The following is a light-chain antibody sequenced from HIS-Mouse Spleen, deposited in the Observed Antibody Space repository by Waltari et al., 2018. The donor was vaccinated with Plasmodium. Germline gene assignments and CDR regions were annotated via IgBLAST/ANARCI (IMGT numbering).Light chain of an antibody. V-gene: IGKV3-15*01. Sequence: EIVMTQSPATLSVSPGERATLSCRASQSVSSNLAWYQQKPGQAPRRLIDGASTRATGIPARFSCSGSGTEFTLTISSMQSEDFAVYYCQQYNNWPPYTFGQGTKLEIK. CDR1: QSVSSN. J-gene: IGKJ2*01. CDR2: GAS. CDR3: QQYNNWPPYT.